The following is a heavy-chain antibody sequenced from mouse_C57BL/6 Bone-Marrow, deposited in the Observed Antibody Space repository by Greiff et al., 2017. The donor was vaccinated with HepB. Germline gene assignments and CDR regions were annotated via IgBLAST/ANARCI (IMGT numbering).Heavy chain of an antibody. V-gene: IGHV1-15*01. Sequence: VNLVESGAELVRPGASVTLSCKASGYTFTDYEMHWVKQTPVHGLEWIGAIDPETGGTAYNQKFKGKAILTADKSSSTAYMELRSLTSEDSAVYYCTRRIYYGPFYAMDYWGQGTSVTVSS. D-gene: IGHD1-1*01. J-gene: IGHJ4*01. CDR1: GYTFTDYE. CDR2: IDPETGGT. CDR3: TRRIYYGPFYAMDY.